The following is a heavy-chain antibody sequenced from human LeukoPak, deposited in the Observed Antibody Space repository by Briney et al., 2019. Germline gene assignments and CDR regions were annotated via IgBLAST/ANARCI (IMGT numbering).Heavy chain of an antibody. J-gene: IGHJ4*02. Sequence: GGSLRLSCAASGFILSDYYMSWIRQAPGKGLEWVSYISGSGTTIHYADSVKGRFTISRDNAKNSLYLQMNSLRSEDTAMYYCARYTALALDYWGLGTLVTVSS. D-gene: IGHD2-2*02. CDR2: ISGSGTTI. V-gene: IGHV3-11*04. CDR3: ARYTALALDY. CDR1: GFILSDYY.